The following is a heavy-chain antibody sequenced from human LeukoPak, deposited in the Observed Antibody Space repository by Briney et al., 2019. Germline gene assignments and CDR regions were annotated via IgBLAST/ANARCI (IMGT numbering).Heavy chain of an antibody. V-gene: IGHV1-18*01. CDR1: GYTFTNYG. CDR3: ARDLYYYGSGSYYDVFDV. Sequence: ASVKVSCKASGYTFTNYGISWVRQSPGQGPEWMGWISAYSGHTNYAQKLQGRVTMTTDTSTSTAYMELRSLRSDDTAVYYCARDLYYYGSGSYYDVFDVWGQGTMVTVSS. D-gene: IGHD3-10*01. CDR2: ISAYSGHT. J-gene: IGHJ3*01.